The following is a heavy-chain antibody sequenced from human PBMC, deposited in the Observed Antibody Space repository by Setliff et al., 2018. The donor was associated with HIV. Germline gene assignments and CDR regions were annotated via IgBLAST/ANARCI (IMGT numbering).Heavy chain of an antibody. Sequence: SETLSLTCAVSGYSISSGYYWGWIRQPPGKGLEWIGSIYHSESTYYNPSLKSRVTISVDTSKNQFSLKLSSVTAADTAVYYCARHCGGRLRYYYMDVWGKGTTVTVSS. CDR3: ARHCGGRLRYYYMDV. CDR1: GYSISSGYY. CDR2: IYHSEST. V-gene: IGHV4-38-2*01. D-gene: IGHD4-17*01. J-gene: IGHJ6*03.